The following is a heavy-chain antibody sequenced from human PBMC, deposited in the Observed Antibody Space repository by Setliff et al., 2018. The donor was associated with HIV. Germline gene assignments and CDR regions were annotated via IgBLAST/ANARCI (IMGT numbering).Heavy chain of an antibody. CDR1: GFTFSNYE. Sequence: GGSLRLSCAASGFTFSNYEMSWVRQAPGKGLEWVSYISRREDMIRYRDSVKGRFTISRDNAKNSLYLQMDSLRAEDTAVYYCADPPSGYWGQGTLVTVSS. CDR3: ADPPSGY. D-gene: IGHD3-10*01. J-gene: IGHJ4*02. V-gene: IGHV3-48*03. CDR2: ISRREDMI.